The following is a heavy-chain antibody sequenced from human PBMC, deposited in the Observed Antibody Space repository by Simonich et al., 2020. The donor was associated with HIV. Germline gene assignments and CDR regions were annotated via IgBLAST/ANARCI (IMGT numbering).Heavy chain of an antibody. CDR3: ARDKGCSGDTCYYDYYYYGMDV. D-gene: IGHD2-15*01. CDR2: MKRDGSST. CDR1: GFNFSSYW. J-gene: IGHJ6*02. V-gene: IGHV3-74*01. Sequence: VQLVESGGGVVQPGRSLRLSCAASGFNFSSYWMHWVRQAPGKGVGWVSKMKRDGSSTRYAESGKGQFTLSRDNAKNTLYLQMNRLRAEDTAVYYCARDKGCSGDTCYYDYYYYGMDVWGQGTTVTVSS.